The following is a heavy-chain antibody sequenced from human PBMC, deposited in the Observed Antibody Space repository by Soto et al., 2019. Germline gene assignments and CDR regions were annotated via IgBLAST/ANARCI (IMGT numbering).Heavy chain of an antibody. V-gene: IGHV1-2*02. CDR3: ARRKGDYYDSSGYHYYFDY. D-gene: IGHD3-22*01. CDR1: GYTFTDYY. Sequence: ASVKVSCKAPGYTFTDYYVHWVRQAPGQGLEWMGWINPNSGGTKSAQKFQGGVTMTRDTSISTAYMELSRLRSDDTAVYYCARRKGDYYDSSGYHYYFDYWGQGTLVTVSS. CDR2: INPNSGGT. J-gene: IGHJ4*02.